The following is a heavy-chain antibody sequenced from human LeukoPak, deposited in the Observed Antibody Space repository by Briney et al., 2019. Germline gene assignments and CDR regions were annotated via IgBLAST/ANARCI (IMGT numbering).Heavy chain of an antibody. J-gene: IGHJ4*02. V-gene: IGHV3-30*04. Sequence: GGSLRLSCAASGFTFSSYAMHWVRQAPGKGLEWVAVISYDGSNKYYADSVKGRFTISRDNSKNTLYLQMNSPRAEDTAVYYCARSKDLDYGGSEGSYDYWGQGTLVTVSS. CDR3: ARSKDLDYGGSEGSYDY. D-gene: IGHD4-23*01. CDR1: GFTFSSYA. CDR2: ISYDGSNK.